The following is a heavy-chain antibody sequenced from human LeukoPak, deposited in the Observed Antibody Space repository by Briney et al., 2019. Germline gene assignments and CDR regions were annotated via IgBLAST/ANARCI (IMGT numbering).Heavy chain of an antibody. J-gene: IGHJ4*01. V-gene: IGHV3-11*01. CDR3: STDPRLLIY. CDR1: GFGFSDSY. D-gene: IGHD2-8*01. CDR2: ISGSGSDM. Sequence: GGSLRLSCVVSGFGFSDSYMTWIRQTPGKGLEGLAYISGSGSDMYYADSVKGRFTTSRDNAKNSLYLQMNSLRPDDTALYYCSTDPRLLIYWGHGTLVTVSS.